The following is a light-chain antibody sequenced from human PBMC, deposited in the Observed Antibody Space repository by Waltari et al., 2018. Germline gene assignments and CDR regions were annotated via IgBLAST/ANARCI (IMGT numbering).Light chain of an antibody. CDR2: DVT. V-gene: IGLV2-11*01. CDR1: TNDLGSYNY. Sequence: SALTQPRSVSGSPGQPVTISCTGTTNDLGSYNYVSWYQQPPGKAPKLIILDVTKRPSGVPDRLSGSKSGNTASLTISGLRAEDEAEYYCCSYAGSYTWVFGGGTKLTVV. J-gene: IGLJ3*02. CDR3: CSYAGSYTWV.